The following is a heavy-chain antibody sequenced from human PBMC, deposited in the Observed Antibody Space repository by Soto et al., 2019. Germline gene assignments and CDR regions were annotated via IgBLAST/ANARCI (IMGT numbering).Heavy chain of an antibody. CDR2: ISSSSSYI. Sequence: GGSLRLSCAASGFTFSSYSMNWVRQAPGKGLEWVSSISSSSSYIYYADSVKGRFTISRDNAKNSLYLQMNSLRAEDTAVYYCARRTHAHDSSGYPVFDHWGQGTLVTVSS. CDR3: ARRTHAHDSSGYPVFDH. V-gene: IGHV3-21*01. J-gene: IGHJ4*02. CDR1: GFTFSSYS. D-gene: IGHD3-22*01.